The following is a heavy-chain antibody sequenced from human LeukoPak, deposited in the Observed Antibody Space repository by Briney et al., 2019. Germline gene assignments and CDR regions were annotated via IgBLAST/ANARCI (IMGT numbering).Heavy chain of an antibody. V-gene: IGHV4-38-2*02. D-gene: IGHD4-17*01. CDR2: IYHSGST. Sequence: KPSETLSLTXTVSGYSISSGYYWGWVRQPPGKALEWIGSIYHSGSTYYNPSLKSRVTISVDTSKNQFFLRLSSVTAADTAVYYRARSSGGDTTFDYWGQGTLVTVSS. CDR1: GYSISSGYY. J-gene: IGHJ4*02. CDR3: ARSSGGDTTFDY.